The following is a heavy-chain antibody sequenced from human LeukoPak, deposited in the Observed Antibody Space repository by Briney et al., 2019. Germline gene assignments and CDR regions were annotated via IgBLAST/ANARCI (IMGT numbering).Heavy chain of an antibody. CDR1: GFTFGDYA. Sequence: GGSLRLSCTASGFTFGDYAMSWIRQAPGKGLEWVGFIRSKAYGETADYAASVKGRFTVSRDDSKAIAYLQMNSLKTEDTAVYHCTRDRGAYNLYDYWGQGTLVTVSS. V-gene: IGHV3-49*03. J-gene: IGHJ4*02. CDR3: TRDRGAYNLYDY. D-gene: IGHD1-1*01. CDR2: IRSKAYGETA.